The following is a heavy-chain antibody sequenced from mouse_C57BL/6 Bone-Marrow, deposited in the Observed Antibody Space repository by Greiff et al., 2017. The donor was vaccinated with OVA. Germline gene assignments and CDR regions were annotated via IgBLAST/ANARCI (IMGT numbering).Heavy chain of an antibody. V-gene: IGHV5-16*01. CDR2: INYDGSST. D-gene: IGHD2-1*01. CDR1: GFTFSDYY. J-gene: IGHJ1*03. CDR3: ARDAGGNLRYFDV. Sequence: EVQLQQSEGGLVQPGSSMKLSCTASGFTFSDYYMAWVRQVPEKGLEWVANINYDGSSTYYLDSLKSRFIISRDNAKNILYLQMSSLKSEDTATYYCARDAGGNLRYFDVWGTGTTVTVSS.